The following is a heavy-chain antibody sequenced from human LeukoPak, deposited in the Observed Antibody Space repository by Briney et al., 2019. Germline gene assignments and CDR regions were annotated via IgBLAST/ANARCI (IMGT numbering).Heavy chain of an antibody. J-gene: IGHJ4*02. CDR3: ATGVGVYGRVPFDS. D-gene: IGHD5/OR15-5a*01. Sequence: ASVKVSCKVSGYTLTELSMHWGRQAPGKGLGWMGGFDPEDGDTIYAQKFQGRVTMTEDTSTDTAYMELSSLRSEDTAVYYCATGVGVYGRVPFDSWGQGTLVTVSS. CDR2: FDPEDGDT. CDR1: GYTLTELS. V-gene: IGHV1-24*01.